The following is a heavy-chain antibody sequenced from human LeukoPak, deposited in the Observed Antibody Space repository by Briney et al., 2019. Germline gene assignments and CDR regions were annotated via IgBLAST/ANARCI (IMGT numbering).Heavy chain of an antibody. J-gene: IGHJ4*02. CDR3: ARHYDILTGTFPYY. CDR2: IRQDGNEK. D-gene: IGHD3-9*01. V-gene: IGHV3-7*03. Sequence: PGGSLRLSCAASGFTFSNYWMSWVRQAPGKGLEWVANIRQDGNEKYYVGSVRGRFTISRDNAKNSLYLQMNSLRAEDTAVYYCARHYDILTGTFPYYWGQGTLVTVSS. CDR1: GFTFSNYW.